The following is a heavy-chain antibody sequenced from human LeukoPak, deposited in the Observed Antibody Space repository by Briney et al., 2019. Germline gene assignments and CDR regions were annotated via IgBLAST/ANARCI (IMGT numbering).Heavy chain of an antibody. CDR2: MNPNSVNT. Sequence: ASVKVSCKASGYTFTIDGVNWVRQATGQGREWMGWMNPNSVNTVDAQKFQGRVTMTRSTSISTAYMELSSLRSDDTAVYYCARGLGMSYAFDIWGQGTMVTVSS. CDR3: ARGLGMSYAFDI. CDR1: GYTFTIDG. J-gene: IGHJ3*02. D-gene: IGHD3-16*01. V-gene: IGHV1-8*01.